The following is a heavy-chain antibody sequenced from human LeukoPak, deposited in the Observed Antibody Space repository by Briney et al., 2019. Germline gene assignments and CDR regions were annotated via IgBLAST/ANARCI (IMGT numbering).Heavy chain of an antibody. V-gene: IGHV3-23*01. D-gene: IGHD2-15*01. CDR1: GFTFRSYA. J-gene: IGHJ4*02. CDR3: AKSGVVVPAAFDY. Sequence: GGSLRLSCAASGFTFRSYAMNWVRQAPGKGLEWVSALSGSGGRTYYADSVRGRFTISRDNSENTLYLQMSSLRVEDTAVYYCAKSGVVVPAAFDYWGQGTLVTVSS. CDR2: LSGSGGRT.